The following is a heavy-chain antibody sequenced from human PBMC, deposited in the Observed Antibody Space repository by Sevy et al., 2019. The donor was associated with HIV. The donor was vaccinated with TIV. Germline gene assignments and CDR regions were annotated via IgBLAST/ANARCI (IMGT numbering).Heavy chain of an antibody. D-gene: IGHD4-17*01. CDR1: GGSISSGLYS. Sequence: SETLSLTCAVSGGSISSGLYSWNWIRQPPGRGLEWIGYIYHTGNTYYNPSLKTRVTISVDRSKNQFSLRLTSVTAADAAVYYCARDSGDYPFYFDHWGQGTLVTVSS. V-gene: IGHV4-30-2*01. CDR2: IYHTGNT. J-gene: IGHJ4*02. CDR3: ARDSGDYPFYFDH.